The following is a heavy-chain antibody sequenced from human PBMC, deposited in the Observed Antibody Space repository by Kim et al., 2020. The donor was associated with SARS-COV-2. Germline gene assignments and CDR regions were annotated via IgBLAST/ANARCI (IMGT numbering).Heavy chain of an antibody. D-gene: IGHD4-17*01. CDR1: GDSVSSNSAA. CDR2: TYYRSKWSN. J-gene: IGHJ4*02. V-gene: IGHV6-1*01. CDR3: AREMDYGGNSADFDY. Sequence: SQTLSLTCAISGDSVSSNSAAWNWIRQSPSRGLEWLGRTYYRSKWSNDYAVSVRSRITINPDTSKNQFSLKLNFVTPEDTAVYYCAREMDYGGNSADFDYWGQGTLGTVSS.